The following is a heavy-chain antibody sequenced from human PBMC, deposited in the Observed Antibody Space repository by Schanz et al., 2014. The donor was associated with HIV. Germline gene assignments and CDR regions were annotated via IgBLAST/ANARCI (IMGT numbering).Heavy chain of an antibody. CDR3: ARFANWAFDI. CDR1: GFTFSSHG. Sequence: QVQLVESGGGVVQPGRSLRLSCAASGFTFSSHGMHWVRQAPGKGLEWVAVIWYDGTDKYYAGSVKGRFTISRDNSKNTVYLQMNSLRVEDTAVYYCARFANWAFDIWGQGTTVTVSS. J-gene: IGHJ3*02. D-gene: IGHD1-1*01. V-gene: IGHV3-33*01. CDR2: IWYDGTDK.